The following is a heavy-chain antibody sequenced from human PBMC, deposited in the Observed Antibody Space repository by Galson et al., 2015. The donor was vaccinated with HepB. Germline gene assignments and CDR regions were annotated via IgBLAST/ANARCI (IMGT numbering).Heavy chain of an antibody. J-gene: IGHJ5*02. Sequence: SVKVSCKASGYTFTSYYMHWVRQAPGQGLEWMGIINPSGGSTSYAQKFQGRVTMTRDTSTSTVYMELSSLRSEDTAVYYCARDWGSIVGATPGLDWFDPWGQGTLVTVSS. D-gene: IGHD1-26*01. V-gene: IGHV1-46*01. CDR1: GYTFTSYY. CDR3: ARDWGSIVGATPGLDWFDP. CDR2: INPSGGST.